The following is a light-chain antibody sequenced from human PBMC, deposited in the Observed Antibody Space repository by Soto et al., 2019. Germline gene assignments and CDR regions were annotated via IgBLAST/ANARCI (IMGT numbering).Light chain of an antibody. Sequence: EIVMTQSPATLSVSPGERATLSCRASQSVSSNLAWYHRKPGQAPRLLIYGASTRATGIPARLSGSGSGTEFTLTISSLQSEDFAVYYCQQYNLWPPWTFGQGTKVEIK. CDR2: GAS. V-gene: IGKV3-15*01. CDR1: QSVSSN. J-gene: IGKJ1*01. CDR3: QQYNLWPPWT.